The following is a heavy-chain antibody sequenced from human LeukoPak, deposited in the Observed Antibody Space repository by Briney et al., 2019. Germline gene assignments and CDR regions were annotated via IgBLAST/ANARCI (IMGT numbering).Heavy chain of an antibody. D-gene: IGHD3-3*01. CDR2: IYTSGST. CDR3: ARDVKSSGDFWSGRKNWFDP. J-gene: IGHJ5*02. V-gene: IGHV4-61*02. Sequence: SETLSLTCTVSGGSISSGSYYWSWIRQPAGKGLEWIGRIYTSGSTNYNPSLKSRVTISVDTSKNQFSLKLSSVTAADTAVYYCARDVKSSGDFWSGRKNWFDPWGQGTLVTVPS. CDR1: GGSISSGSYY.